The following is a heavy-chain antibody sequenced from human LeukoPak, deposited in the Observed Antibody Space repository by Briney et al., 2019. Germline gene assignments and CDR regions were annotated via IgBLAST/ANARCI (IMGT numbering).Heavy chain of an antibody. D-gene: IGHD6-19*01. Sequence: PSETLSLTCTVSGGSISSSLYYWGWIRQPPGKGLEWIGSFYYSGSTYYNASLKSRVTISVGTSKSQFSLKLSSVTATDTAVYYCTTTTRGWYGVGDYWGQGTLVTVSS. J-gene: IGHJ4*02. CDR3: TTTTRGWYGVGDY. CDR2: FYYSGST. V-gene: IGHV4-39*01. CDR1: GGSISSSLYY.